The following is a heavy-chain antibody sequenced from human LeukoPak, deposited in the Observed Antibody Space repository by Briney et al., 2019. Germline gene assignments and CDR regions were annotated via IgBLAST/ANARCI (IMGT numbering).Heavy chain of an antibody. CDR2: INTDGTVT. J-gene: IGHJ4*02. Sequence: GGSLRLSYAASGFTFSKYWMLWVRQAPGKGLESVSRINTDGTVTTYADSVKGRFTVSRDNADNTMFLQMNSVRDEDTAVYYCATKQWLAPPPDSWGQGTPVTVSS. D-gene: IGHD6-19*01. CDR1: GFTFSKYW. CDR3: ATKQWLAPPPDS. V-gene: IGHV3-74*01.